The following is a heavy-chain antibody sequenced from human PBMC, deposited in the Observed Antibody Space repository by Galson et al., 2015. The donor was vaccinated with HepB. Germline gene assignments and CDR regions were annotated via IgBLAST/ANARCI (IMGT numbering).Heavy chain of an antibody. D-gene: IGHD2-21*01. V-gene: IGHV3-49*03. Sequence: SLRLSCAASGFTFGDYAMSWFRQAPGKGLEWVGFIRSKAYGGTTEYAASVKGRFTISRDDSKSIAYLQMNSLKAEDTAVYYCTRSLLVIAIQWGYWFDPWGQGTLVTVSS. CDR1: GFTFGDYA. CDR2: IRSKAYGGTT. J-gene: IGHJ5*02. CDR3: TRSLLVIAIQWGYWFDP.